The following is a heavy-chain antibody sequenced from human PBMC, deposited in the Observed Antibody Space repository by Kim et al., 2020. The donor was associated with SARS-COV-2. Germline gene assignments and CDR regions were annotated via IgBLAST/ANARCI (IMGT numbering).Heavy chain of an antibody. D-gene: IGHD3-22*01. V-gene: IGHV3-48*03. J-gene: IGHJ4*02. Sequence: GRFTISRDNAKNSLYLQMNRLRAEDTAVYYCARAPHYYYDSSGFPTYYFDYWGQGTLVTVSS. CDR3: ARAPHYYYDSSGFPTYYFDY.